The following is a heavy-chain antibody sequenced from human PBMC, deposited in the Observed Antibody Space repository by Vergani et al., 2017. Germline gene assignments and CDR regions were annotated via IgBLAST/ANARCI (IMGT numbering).Heavy chain of an antibody. Sequence: QVQLQQWGAGLLKPSETLSLTCAVYGGSFSGYYWSWIRQPPGKGLEWIGEINHSGSTNYNPSLKSRVTISVDTSKNQFSLKLSSVTAADTAVYYCARVQELYDWWIGYRVRYYYYMDVWGKGTTVTVSS. D-gene: IGHD3-3*01. CDR1: GGSFSGYY. V-gene: IGHV4-34*01. CDR2: INHSGST. CDR3: ARVQELYDWWIGYRVRYYYYMDV. J-gene: IGHJ6*03.